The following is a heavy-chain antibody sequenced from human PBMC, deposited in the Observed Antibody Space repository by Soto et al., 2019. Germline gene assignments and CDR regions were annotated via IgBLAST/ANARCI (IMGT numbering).Heavy chain of an antibody. D-gene: IGHD5-12*01. V-gene: IGHV1-58*01. CDR3: AAEYSGYDFGMDV. Sequence: SVKVSCKASGFTFTSSAVQWVRQARGQRLEWIGCIVVGSGNTNYAQKFQERVTITRDMSTSTAYMELSSLRSEDTAGYYCAAEYSGYDFGMDVGGQGTTVTVSS. CDR2: IVVGSGNT. CDR1: GFTFTSSA. J-gene: IGHJ6*02.